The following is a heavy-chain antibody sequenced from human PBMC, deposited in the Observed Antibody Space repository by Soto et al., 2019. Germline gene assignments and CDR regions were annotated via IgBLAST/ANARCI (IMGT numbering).Heavy chain of an antibody. Sequence: PSETLSLTCTVSGGSLSSYYWSWILQPPGKGLEWIGYIYYSGSTNYNPSLKRRVTISVDTSKNQFSLKLSSVTAADTVVYYCASDYYGIFNYWGKGSLVTVSS. CDR1: GGSLSSYY. CDR3: ASDYYGIFNY. V-gene: IGHV4-59*01. D-gene: IGHD3-10*01. J-gene: IGHJ4*02. CDR2: IYYSGST.